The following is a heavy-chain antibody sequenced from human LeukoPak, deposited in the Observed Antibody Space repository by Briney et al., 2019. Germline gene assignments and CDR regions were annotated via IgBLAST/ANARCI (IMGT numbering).Heavy chain of an antibody. D-gene: IGHD1-1*01. CDR1: GFAFSSYS. CDR3: GKDWKLDY. Sequence: GGSLRLSCAASGFAFSSYSMNWVRQAPGKGLEWVSSISSDSYHIYYADSVKGRFTIFRDNAKNTLYLQMNSLRAEDTAIYYCGKDWKLDYWGQGTLVTVSS. CDR2: ISSDSYHI. V-gene: IGHV3-21*04. J-gene: IGHJ4*02.